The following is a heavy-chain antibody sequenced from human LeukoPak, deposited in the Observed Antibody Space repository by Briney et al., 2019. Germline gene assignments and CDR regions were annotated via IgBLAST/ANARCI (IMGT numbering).Heavy chain of an antibody. CDR1: GFTFSSYG. CDR2: IWYDGSNK. Sequence: PGGSLRLSCAASGFTFSSYGMHWVRQAPGKGLEWVAVIWYDGSNKYYADSVKGRFTISRDNSKNTLYLQMNSLRAEDTAVYYCARTRGYGLGDLIDYWGQGTLVTVSS. D-gene: IGHD3-10*01. CDR3: ARTRGYGLGDLIDY. V-gene: IGHV3-33*08. J-gene: IGHJ4*02.